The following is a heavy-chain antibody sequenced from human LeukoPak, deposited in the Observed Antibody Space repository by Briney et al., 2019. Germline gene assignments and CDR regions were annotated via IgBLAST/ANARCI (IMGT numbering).Heavy chain of an antibody. Sequence: PSETLSLTCTVSGGSISSYYWSWIRQPPGKGLEWIGYIYYSGSTNYNPSLKSRVTISVDTSKNQFSLKLSSVPAADTAVYYCARDGYDFWSGYGSRWFDPWGQGTLVTVSS. CDR2: IYYSGST. J-gene: IGHJ5*02. CDR3: ARDGYDFWSGYGSRWFDP. D-gene: IGHD3-3*01. CDR1: GGSISSYY. V-gene: IGHV4-59*01.